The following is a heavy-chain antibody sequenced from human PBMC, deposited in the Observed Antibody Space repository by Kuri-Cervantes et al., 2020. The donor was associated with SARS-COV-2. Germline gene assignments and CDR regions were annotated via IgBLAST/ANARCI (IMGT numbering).Heavy chain of an antibody. CDR1: GYTFTSSG. D-gene: IGHD5-12*01. Sequence: ASVKVSCKASGYTFTSSGIGWVRQAPGQGLEWVGWISAYNGDTNYAQKFQGRVTMTTDTSTSTASMELWSLRSDDTAVYYCARGWADGYGTPADVNIVALDYWGQGTLVTVSS. CDR2: ISAYNGDT. V-gene: IGHV1-18*01. J-gene: IGHJ4*02. CDR3: ARGWADGYGTPADVNIVALDY.